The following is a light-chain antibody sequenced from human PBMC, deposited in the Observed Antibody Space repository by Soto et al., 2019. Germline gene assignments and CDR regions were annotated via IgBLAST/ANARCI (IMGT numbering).Light chain of an antibody. CDR3: QQYGSSPWT. CDR2: DAS. Sequence: EIVLTQSPGTLSLSPGERATLSCRASQSVSSNYLAWYKQKPGQAPRPLTYDASSRATGIPDRFSGSGSETDFTLTISRLEPEDFAVYYCQQYGSSPWTFGQGTKVEIK. V-gene: IGKV3-20*01. J-gene: IGKJ1*01. CDR1: QSVSSNY.